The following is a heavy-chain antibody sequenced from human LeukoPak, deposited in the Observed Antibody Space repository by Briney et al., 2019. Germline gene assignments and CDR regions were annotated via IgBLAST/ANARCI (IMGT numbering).Heavy chain of an antibody. Sequence: GASVKVSCKVSGYTLTELSMHWVRQAPGQGLEWMGWINPNSGGTNYAQKFQGRVTMTRDTSISTAYMELSRLRSDDTAVYYCARDLRSSRSAAGNWGQGTLVTVSS. CDR2: INPNSGGT. CDR1: GYTLTELS. CDR3: ARDLRSSRSAAGN. D-gene: IGHD6-13*01. V-gene: IGHV1-2*02. J-gene: IGHJ4*02.